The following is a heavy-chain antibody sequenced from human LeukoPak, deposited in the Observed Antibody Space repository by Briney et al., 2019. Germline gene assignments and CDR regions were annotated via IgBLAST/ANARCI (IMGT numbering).Heavy chain of an antibody. V-gene: IGHV3-33*01. CDR2: IWYDGSNK. CDR3: ARVKGALVGEGAFDY. Sequence: GGSLRLSCAASGFTFSSYGMHWVRQAPGKGLEWVAVIWYDGSNKYYADSVKGRFTISRDNSKNTLYLQMNSLRAEDTAVYYCARVKGALVGEGAFDYWGQGTLVTVSS. J-gene: IGHJ4*02. CDR1: GFTFSSYG. D-gene: IGHD1-26*01.